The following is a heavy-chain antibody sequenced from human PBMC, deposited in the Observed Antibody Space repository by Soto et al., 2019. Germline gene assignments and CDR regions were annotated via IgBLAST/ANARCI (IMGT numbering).Heavy chain of an antibody. CDR1: GYTFTGYY. CDR2: IDPNSGVT. V-gene: IGHV1-2*04. CDR3: AREGDYYGSGSAENWFDP. D-gene: IGHD3-10*01. Sequence: ASVKVSCKASGYTFTGYYIHWVRQAPGHGLEWMGWIDPNSGVTNYSQKFQGWVTMTRDTSISTAYMELSSLRSDDTAVYYCAREGDYYGSGSAENWFDPWGQGTLVTVS. J-gene: IGHJ5*02.